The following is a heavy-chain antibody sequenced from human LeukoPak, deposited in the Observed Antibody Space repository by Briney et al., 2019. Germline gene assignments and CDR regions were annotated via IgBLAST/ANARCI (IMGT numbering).Heavy chain of an antibody. V-gene: IGHV3-11*06. CDR1: GFTFSDRY. J-gene: IGHJ3*02. D-gene: IGHD6-19*01. CDR3: ATHTSDWTSFDI. Sequence: GGSLRLSCVASGFTFSDRYMTWIRQAPGKGLEWVARISDDSTYTNYADSVKGRFTISRDNAKNTLYLQMNSLRAEDTAVYYCATHTSDWTSFDIWGQGTMVTVSS. CDR2: ISDDSTYT.